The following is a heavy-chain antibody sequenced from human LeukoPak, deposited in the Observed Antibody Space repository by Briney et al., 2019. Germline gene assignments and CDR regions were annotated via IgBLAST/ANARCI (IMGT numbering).Heavy chain of an antibody. Sequence: GGSLRLSCAASEFTFKNAWMNWVRQAPGQGLEWVGRIRSKTDGGTTDYAAPVRGRITISRDDSRNMLYLQMNSLKSEDTAVYYCSTGLIPTTGYYWGQGTLVAVSS. CDR3: STGLIPTTGYY. D-gene: IGHD1-1*01. CDR1: EFTFKNAW. J-gene: IGHJ4*02. CDR2: IRSKTDGGTT. V-gene: IGHV3-15*01.